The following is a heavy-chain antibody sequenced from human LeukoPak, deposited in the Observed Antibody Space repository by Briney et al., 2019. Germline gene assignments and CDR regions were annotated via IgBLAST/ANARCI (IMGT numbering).Heavy chain of an antibody. D-gene: IGHD3-22*01. V-gene: IGHV1-24*01. Sequence: ASVKVSCKVSGYTLTELSMHWVRQAPGKGLEWMGGFDPEDGETIYAQKFQGRVTMTEDTSTDTAYMERSSLRSEDTAVYYCATERSYYDSSGYSPGYGMDVWGQGTTVTVSS. J-gene: IGHJ6*02. CDR3: ATERSYYDSSGYSPGYGMDV. CDR2: FDPEDGET. CDR1: GYTLTELS.